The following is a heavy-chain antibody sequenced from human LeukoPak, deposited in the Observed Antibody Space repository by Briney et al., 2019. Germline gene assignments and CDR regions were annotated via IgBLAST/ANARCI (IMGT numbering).Heavy chain of an antibody. D-gene: IGHD1-1*01. V-gene: IGHV1-2*02. J-gene: IGHJ5*02. CDR1: GYTFTGYY. Sequence: ASVKVSCKASGYTFTGYYMHWVRQAPGQGLEWMGWINPNSGGTNYAQKFQGRVTMTRDTSISAAYMELSRLRSDDTAVYYCARELERPFWFDPWGQGTLVTVSS. CDR3: ARELERPFWFDP. CDR2: INPNSGGT.